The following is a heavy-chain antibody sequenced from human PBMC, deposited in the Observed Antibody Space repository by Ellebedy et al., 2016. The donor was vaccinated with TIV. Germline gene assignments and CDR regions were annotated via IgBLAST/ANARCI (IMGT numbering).Heavy chain of an antibody. CDR1: GGIFSTYG. J-gene: IGHJ4*02. CDR3: VRGWTVAGSPDPSFF. CDR2: ITPIFGRA. Sequence: ASVKVSCXASGGIFSTYGINWVRQAPGQGLEWMGGITPIFGRANYARKFQGRVIITADESTTTAYMELSSLRFEDTAVYYCVRGWTVAGSPDPSFFWGQGTLVTVSS. V-gene: IGHV1-69*13. D-gene: IGHD6-19*01.